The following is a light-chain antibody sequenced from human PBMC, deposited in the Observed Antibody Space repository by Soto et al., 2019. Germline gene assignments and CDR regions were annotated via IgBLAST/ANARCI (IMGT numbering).Light chain of an antibody. V-gene: IGLV2-14*01. CDR2: EVN. Sequence: QSVLTQPASVSASPGQSITISCTGTSSDVGGYKFVSWYQHHPGKAPKLMIYEVNNRPSGVSNRFSGSKSGTSASLAISGLRSEDEADYYCAAWDDRLSGLVFGRGTKLTVL. J-gene: IGLJ2*01. CDR1: SSDVGGYKF. CDR3: AAWDDRLSGLV.